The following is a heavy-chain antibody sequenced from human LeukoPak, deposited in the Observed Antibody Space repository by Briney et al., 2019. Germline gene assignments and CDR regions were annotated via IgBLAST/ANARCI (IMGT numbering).Heavy chain of an antibody. D-gene: IGHD3-16*01. Sequence: SETLSLTCAVYGGSFSGYYWSWLRQPPGKGLEWIGEINHSGSTNYNPSLKSRVTISVDTSKNQFSLKLSSVTAADTAVYYCARMIRYRYYFDYWGQGTLVTVSS. V-gene: IGHV4-34*01. CDR3: ARMIRYRYYFDY. CDR2: INHSGST. CDR1: GGSFSGYY. J-gene: IGHJ4*02.